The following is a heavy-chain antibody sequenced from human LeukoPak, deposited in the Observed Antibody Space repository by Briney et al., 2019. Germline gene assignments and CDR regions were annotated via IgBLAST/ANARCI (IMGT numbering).Heavy chain of an antibody. V-gene: IGHV3-23*01. Sequence: GGSLRLSCAASGFTFSSYAMSWVRQAPGKGLEWVSAISGSGGSTYYADSVKGRFTISRDSSKNTLYLQMNSLRAEDTAVYYCAKVPSPFGVVRYFDYWGQGTLVTVSS. CDR3: AKVPSPFGVVRYFDY. J-gene: IGHJ4*02. CDR2: ISGSGGST. CDR1: GFTFSSYA. D-gene: IGHD3-3*01.